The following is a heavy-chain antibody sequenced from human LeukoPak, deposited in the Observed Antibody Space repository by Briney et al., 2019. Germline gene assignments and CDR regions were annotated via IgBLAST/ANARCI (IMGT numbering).Heavy chain of an antibody. CDR2: MSDSGST. V-gene: IGHV4-59*01. D-gene: IGHD5-12*01. CDR3: VRCGYRNHWGGPDWFDP. Sequence: KPSETLSLTCTVSGGSISSDYWSWIRQPPGKGLEWIGYMSDSGSTNYNPSLKSRVTMSVDTSKKQLSLKLNSVTAADTAVYYCVRCGYRNHWGGPDWFDPWGQGTLVTVSS. CDR1: GGSISSDY. J-gene: IGHJ5*02.